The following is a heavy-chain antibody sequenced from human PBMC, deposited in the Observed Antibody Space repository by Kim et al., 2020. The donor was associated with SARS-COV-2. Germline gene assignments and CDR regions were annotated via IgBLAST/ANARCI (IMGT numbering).Heavy chain of an antibody. CDR3: TTVSLQQYYYYTMDV. Sequence: GGSLRLSCAASGFTFSNAYMSWVRQAPGKGLEWVGRVKNKIDGGTTDYAAPVKGRFTISRDDSKYTLYLQMNSLKTEDTAVYYCTTVSLQQYYYYTMDVWGQGTTVTVSS. CDR2: VKNKIDGGTT. J-gene: IGHJ6*02. D-gene: IGHD6-13*01. V-gene: IGHV3-15*01. CDR1: GFTFSNAY.